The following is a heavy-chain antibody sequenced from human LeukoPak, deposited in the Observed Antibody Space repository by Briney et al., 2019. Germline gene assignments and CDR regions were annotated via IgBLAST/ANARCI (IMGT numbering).Heavy chain of an antibody. CDR2: INWNGGST. CDR1: GFTFDDYG. D-gene: IGHD6-13*01. V-gene: IGHV3-20*04. J-gene: IGHJ4*02. Sequence: RPGGTLRLSCAASGFTFDDYGMSWVRQAPGKGLEWVSGINWNGGSTGYAGSVKGRFTISRDNAKNSLYLQMNSLRAEDTALYYCARASGYSSSWYGSVYWGQGTLVTVSS. CDR3: ARASGYSSSWYGSVY.